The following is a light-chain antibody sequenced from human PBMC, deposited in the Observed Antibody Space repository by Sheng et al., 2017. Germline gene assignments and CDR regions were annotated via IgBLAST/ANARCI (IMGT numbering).Light chain of an antibody. Sequence: DIQMTQSPSTLSASVGDRVTITCRASQSISSWLAWYQQKPGKAPKLLIYKASTLESGVPSRFSGSGSGTEFTLTISSLQPDDFATYYCQQYHSSPLTFGGGTEGGDQ. J-gene: IGKJ4*01. V-gene: IGKV1-5*03. CDR1: QSISSW. CDR2: KAS. CDR3: QQYHSSPLT.